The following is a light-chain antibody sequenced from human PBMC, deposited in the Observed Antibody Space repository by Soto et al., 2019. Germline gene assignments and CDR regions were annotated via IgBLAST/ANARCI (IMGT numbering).Light chain of an antibody. J-gene: IGKJ4*01. Sequence: EIVMTQSPATLSVSPVERSTLSFRASQSVSSKLAWYQQKPGQAPRLLIYGTSTRATGIPARFSGSGSGTEFTLTISSLQSEDFVVYYCQQYNNWPLTFGGGTKVDI. CDR2: GTS. CDR3: QQYNNWPLT. V-gene: IGKV3-15*01. CDR1: QSVSSK.